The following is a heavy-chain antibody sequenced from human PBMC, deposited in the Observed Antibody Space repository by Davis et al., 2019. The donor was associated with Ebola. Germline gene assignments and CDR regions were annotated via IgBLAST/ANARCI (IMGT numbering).Heavy chain of an antibody. CDR2: IIPILGIA. Sequence: SVKVSCKASGGTFSSYAISWVRQAPGQGLEWMGRIIPILGIAKYAQKFQGRVTMTEDTSTDTAYMELSSLRSEDTAVYYCAASSGPFDYWGQGTLVTVSS. D-gene: IGHD3-22*01. V-gene: IGHV1-69*04. CDR1: GGTFSSYA. CDR3: AASSGPFDY. J-gene: IGHJ4*02.